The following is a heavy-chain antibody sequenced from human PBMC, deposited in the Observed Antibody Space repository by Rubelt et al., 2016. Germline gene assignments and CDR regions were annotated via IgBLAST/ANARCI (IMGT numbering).Heavy chain of an antibody. CDR1: GYTFTTYG. CDR2: IRTSNGNT. Sequence: QVQLVQSGAEVKKPGASVKVSCKASGYTFTTYGISWVRQAPGQGLEWMAWIRTSNGNTNYAQKLQGRGTMTTDTSTSTAYMALRSLRSDDTAVYFCARDQLALYAFDIWGQGTMVTVSS. J-gene: IGHJ3*02. D-gene: IGHD1-1*01. CDR3: ARDQLALYAFDI. V-gene: IGHV1-18*01.